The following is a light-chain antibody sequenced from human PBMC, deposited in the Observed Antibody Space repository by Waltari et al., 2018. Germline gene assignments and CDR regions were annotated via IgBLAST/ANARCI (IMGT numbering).Light chain of an antibody. J-gene: IGKJ1*01. CDR3: QQHGTLPAT. V-gene: IGKV3-20*01. CDR2: RAS. Sequence: DIVLTQSPGTASLSPGERVTLSCRASQSVGSSSLAWYQQQPGQAPRLVIYRASRRATGMPDRFSGSGSGTDFSLTVSRLEPEDFAVYYCQQHGTLPATFGQGTKVEIK. CDR1: QSVGSSS.